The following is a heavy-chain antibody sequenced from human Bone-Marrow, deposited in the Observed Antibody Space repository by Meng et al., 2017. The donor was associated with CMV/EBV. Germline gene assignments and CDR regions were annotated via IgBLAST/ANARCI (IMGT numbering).Heavy chain of an antibody. CDR2: ISGSGGST. V-gene: IGHV3-23*01. J-gene: IGHJ6*02. CDR3: ATLGYCSSTSCSLYYYYGMDV. D-gene: IGHD2-2*01. CDR1: GFTFSSYA. Sequence: GGSLRLSCAASGFTFSSYAMSWVRQAPGKGLEWVSAISGSGGSTYYADSVKGRFTISRDNSKNTLYLQMNSLRAEDTAVYYCATLGYCSSTSCSLYYYYGMDVWGQGTMVTVSS.